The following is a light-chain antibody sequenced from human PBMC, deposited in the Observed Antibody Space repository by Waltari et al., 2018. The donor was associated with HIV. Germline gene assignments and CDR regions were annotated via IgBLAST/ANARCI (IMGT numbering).Light chain of an antibody. CDR2: KVS. J-gene: IGKJ2*01. Sequence: DVVMTQSPLSLPVTLGQPASISCRSSQSLVYSDGNTYLNWFQQRLGQSPRRLIYKVSNRDSGVPDRFSGRGSGTEFTLKISRVEAEDVGVYYCMQGTHWPPYTVGQGTKLEIK. CDR3: MQGTHWPPYT. V-gene: IGKV2-30*01. CDR1: QSLVYSDGNTY.